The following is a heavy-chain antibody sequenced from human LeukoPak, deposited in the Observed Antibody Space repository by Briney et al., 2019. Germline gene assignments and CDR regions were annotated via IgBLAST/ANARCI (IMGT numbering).Heavy chain of an antibody. Sequence: SETPSLTCTVSGGSISSGSYYWSWIRQPAGKGLEWIGRIYTSGSTNYNPSLKSRVTISVDTSKNQFSLKLSSVTAADTAVYYCARETTDGSGSYWNAFDIWGQGTMVTVSS. D-gene: IGHD3-10*01. CDR3: ARETTDGSGSYWNAFDI. CDR2: IYTSGST. J-gene: IGHJ3*02. CDR1: GGSISSGSYY. V-gene: IGHV4-61*02.